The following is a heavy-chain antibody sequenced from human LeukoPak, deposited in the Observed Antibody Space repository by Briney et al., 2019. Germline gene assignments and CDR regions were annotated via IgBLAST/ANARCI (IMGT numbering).Heavy chain of an antibody. CDR3: ARDISSSYNWFDP. D-gene: IGHD6-13*01. Sequence: SETLSLTCTVSGGSISSGSYYWTWIRQPAGKGLEWIGRIYSSGGTNYNPSLKSRLTISVDTSKNQFSLKLSSVTAADTAVYYCARDISSSYNWFDPWGQGTLVTVSS. V-gene: IGHV4-61*02. J-gene: IGHJ5*02. CDR2: IYSSGGT. CDR1: GGSISSGSYY.